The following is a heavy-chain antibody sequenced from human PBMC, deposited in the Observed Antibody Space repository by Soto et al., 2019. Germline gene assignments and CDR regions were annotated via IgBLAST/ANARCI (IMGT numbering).Heavy chain of an antibody. CDR1: GFTFRTYA. Sequence: GGSLRLSCSASGFTFRTYAMHWVRQAPGKGLEYVSTIASNGVTTDYADSVRGRFAISRDNSKNTLFLQMSSLRPEDTAVYYCVKDRIATGGTGLYNWFDPWGQGTLVTVSS. J-gene: IGHJ5*02. CDR2: IASNGVTT. CDR3: VKDRIATGGTGLYNWFDP. D-gene: IGHD6-13*01. V-gene: IGHV3-64D*06.